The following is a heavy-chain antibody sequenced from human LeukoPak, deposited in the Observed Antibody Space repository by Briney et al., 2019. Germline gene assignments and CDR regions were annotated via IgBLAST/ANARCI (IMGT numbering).Heavy chain of an antibody. V-gene: IGHV6-1*01. CDR3: ARASLGSSWPSFDY. Sequence: SQILSLTCAISGDSVSRNSATWNWIRQSPSRGLEWLGLTYYRSKWYNDYAVSVSSRMTINPDTSKNQFSLQLNSVTPEDTAVYFCARASLGSSWPSFDYWGQGTLVTVSS. CDR1: GDSVSRNSAT. CDR2: TYYRSKWYN. J-gene: IGHJ4*02. D-gene: IGHD6-13*01.